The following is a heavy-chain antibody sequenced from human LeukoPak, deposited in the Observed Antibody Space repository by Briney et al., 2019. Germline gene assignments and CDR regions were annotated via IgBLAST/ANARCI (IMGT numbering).Heavy chain of an antibody. CDR3: ARDSFYYDSSDPSHFDY. J-gene: IGHJ4*02. CDR1: GGTFSSYA. CDR2: IIPIFGIA. Sequence: SVKVSCRASGGTFSSYAISWVRQAPGQGLEWMGRIIPIFGIANYAQKFQGRVTITADKSTSTAYMELSSLRSEDTAVYYCARDSFYYDSSDPSHFDYWGQGTLVTVSS. D-gene: IGHD3-22*01. V-gene: IGHV1-69*04.